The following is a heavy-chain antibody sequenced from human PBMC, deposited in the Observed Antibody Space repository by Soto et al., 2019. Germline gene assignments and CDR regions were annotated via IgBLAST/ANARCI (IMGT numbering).Heavy chain of an antibody. CDR2: ISGSGGST. Sequence: GGSLRLSCAASGFTFSSYAMSWVRQAPGKGLEWVSAISGSGGSTYYADSVKGRFTIPRGNSKNTLYLQMNSLRAEDTAVYYCAKGPGGCSSTSCRPLVFDYWGQGTLVTVSS. CDR1: GFTFSSYA. V-gene: IGHV3-23*01. D-gene: IGHD2-2*01. J-gene: IGHJ4*02. CDR3: AKGPGGCSSTSCRPLVFDY.